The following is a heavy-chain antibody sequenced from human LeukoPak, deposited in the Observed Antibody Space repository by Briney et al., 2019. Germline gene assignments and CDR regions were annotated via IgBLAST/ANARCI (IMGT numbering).Heavy chain of an antibody. V-gene: IGHV1-69*05. D-gene: IGHD3-10*01. CDR2: IIPIFGTA. CDR1: GGTFSSYA. Sequence: GASVKVSCKASGGTFSSYAISWVRQAPGQGLEWMGGIIPIFGTANYAQKFQGRVTITTDESTSTAYMELSSLRSEDTAVYYCAREGFGELPFDYWGQGTLVTVSS. J-gene: IGHJ4*02. CDR3: AREGFGELPFDY.